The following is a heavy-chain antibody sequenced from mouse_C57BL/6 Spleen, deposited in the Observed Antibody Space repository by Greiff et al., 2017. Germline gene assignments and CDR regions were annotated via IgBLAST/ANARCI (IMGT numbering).Heavy chain of an antibody. D-gene: IGHD1-1*01. Sequence: QVQLQQSGPELVKPGASVKISCKASGYAFSSSWMNWVKQRPGKGLEWIGRIYPGDGDTNYNGKFKGKATLTADKSSSTAYMQLSSLTSEDSAVYFCAAYYGSSYENFDVWGTGTTVTVSS. CDR3: AAYYGSSYENFDV. CDR2: IYPGDGDT. V-gene: IGHV1-82*01. CDR1: GYAFSSSW. J-gene: IGHJ1*03.